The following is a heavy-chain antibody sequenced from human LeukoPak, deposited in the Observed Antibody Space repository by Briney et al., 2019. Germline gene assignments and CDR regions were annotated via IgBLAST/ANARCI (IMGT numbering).Heavy chain of an antibody. CDR2: ITGSGGST. CDR1: GFTFSSNA. D-gene: IGHD6-6*01. Sequence: GGSLTLSCAASGFTFSSNAMSSVRQAPGKGLEWVLAITGSGGSTYYADSVKGRFTISRDNSKNTLSLQMNSLRAEDTAVYYCAKDLAASPAYYYYCGMDVWGEGTTVTVSS. J-gene: IGHJ6*04. CDR3: AKDLAASPAYYYYCGMDV. V-gene: IGHV3-23*01.